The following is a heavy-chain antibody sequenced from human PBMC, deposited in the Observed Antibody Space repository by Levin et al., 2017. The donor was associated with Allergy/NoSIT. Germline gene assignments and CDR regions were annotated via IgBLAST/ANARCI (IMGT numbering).Heavy chain of an antibody. CDR2: INSVSSHI. J-gene: IGHJ4*02. CDR1: GFALSTSA. Sequence: GGSLRLSCAASGFALSTSAMDWVRQAPGKGPEWVASINSVSSHIFYVDSVKGRFTISRDNAKNSVFLQMNSLRVDDTAVYYCARHQNTGDPFDYWGQGTLVTVSS. V-gene: IGHV3-21*01. CDR3: ARHQNTGDPFDY. D-gene: IGHD7-27*01.